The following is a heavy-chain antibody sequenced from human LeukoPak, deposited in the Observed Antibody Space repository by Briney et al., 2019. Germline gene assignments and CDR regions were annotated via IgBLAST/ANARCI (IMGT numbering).Heavy chain of an antibody. CDR3: AKDRLLLWFGESLGYSSPSYAFDI. CDR2: ISGRGGGT. J-gene: IGHJ3*02. D-gene: IGHD3-10*01. V-gene: IGHV3-23*01. CDR1: GFTFSRYA. Sequence: GGSLRLSCAASGFTFSRYAMSCGREAPGKGLEWVSAISGRGGGTYCADAVKGPFTISRDNSKDTLYLQMNRRRAEDTVVYYCAKDRLLLWFGESLGYSSPSYAFDIWGQGTMVTVSS.